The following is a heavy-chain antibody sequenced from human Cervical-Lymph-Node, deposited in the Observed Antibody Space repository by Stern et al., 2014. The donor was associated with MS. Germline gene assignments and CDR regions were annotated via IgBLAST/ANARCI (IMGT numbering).Heavy chain of an antibody. CDR1: VFTFSSYG. D-gene: IGHD2-8*01. Sequence: VRLVESGGAVVQPGRSLRLSCAASVFTFSSYGMHWVRQAPGKGLEWVRFISYDGNHKYYAASVKGRFTISRDNSKNTLHLQMNSVTPDDTAIYYCARDYEDTSMLFDHWGQGTLVTVSS. J-gene: IGHJ4*02. CDR2: ISYDGNHK. V-gene: IGHV3-30*03. CDR3: ARDYEDTSMLFDH.